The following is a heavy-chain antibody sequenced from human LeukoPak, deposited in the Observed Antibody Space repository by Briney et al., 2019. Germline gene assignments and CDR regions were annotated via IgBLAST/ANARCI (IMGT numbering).Heavy chain of an antibody. Sequence: GGSLRLSCAASGFTFSSYAMHLVRQAPGKGLEYVSAISSNGGSTYYANSVKGRFTISRDNSKNTLYLQMGSLRDEDMAVYYCARDLYGIKSLGYYFDYWGQGTLVTVSS. J-gene: IGHJ4*02. CDR2: ISSNGGST. V-gene: IGHV3-64*01. CDR3: ARDLYGIKSLGYYFDY. CDR1: GFTFSSYA. D-gene: IGHD2/OR15-2a*01.